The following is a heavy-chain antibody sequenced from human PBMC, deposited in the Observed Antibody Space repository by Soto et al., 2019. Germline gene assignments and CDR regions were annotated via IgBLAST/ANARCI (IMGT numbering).Heavy chain of an antibody. Sequence: LETLSLTCTVSGGSISSYYWSWIRQPPGKGLEWIGYIYYSGSTNYNPSLKSRVTISVDRSKNQFSLKLSSVTAADTAVYYCARVVVVTTVYYYYYMDVWGKGTTVTVSS. J-gene: IGHJ6*03. CDR2: IYYSGST. CDR3: ARVVVVTTVYYYYYMDV. D-gene: IGHD2-21*02. CDR1: GGSISSYY. V-gene: IGHV4-59*01.